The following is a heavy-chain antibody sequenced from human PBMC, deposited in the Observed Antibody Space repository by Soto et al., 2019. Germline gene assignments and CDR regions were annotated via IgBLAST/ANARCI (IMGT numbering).Heavy chain of an antibody. V-gene: IGHV1-69*02. J-gene: IGHJ4*02. CDR1: GGTFPNST. CDR2: IIPVLNIA. CDR3: ARAATASSPFVY. D-gene: IGHD1-26*01. Sequence: QVQLVQSGAEMKRPGSSVKVSCEASGGTFPNSTFNWVRQAPGQGLEWMGRIIPVLNIANYAQNFHGRITITADKSTSTAYLELTSLRSDDTAIYFCARAATASSPFVYWGQGSLVTVSS.